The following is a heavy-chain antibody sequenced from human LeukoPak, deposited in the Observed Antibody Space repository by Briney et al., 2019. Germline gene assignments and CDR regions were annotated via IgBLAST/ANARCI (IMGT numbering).Heavy chain of an antibody. CDR1: GFTFSMSW. Sequence: GGSLRLSCAASGFTFSMSWMTWVRQAPGKGLEWVASINGHGSEIHYVDSVKGRFTISRDNANDSLYLQMNSLRAEDTAVYYCAKDRATSYFDFWGQGTLVTVSS. CDR3: AKDRATSYFDF. V-gene: IGHV3-7*01. D-gene: IGHD1-26*01. CDR2: INGHGSEI. J-gene: IGHJ4*02.